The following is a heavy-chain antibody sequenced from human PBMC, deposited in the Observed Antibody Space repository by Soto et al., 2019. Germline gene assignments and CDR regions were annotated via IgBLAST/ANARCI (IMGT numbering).Heavy chain of an antibody. CDR1: GGSFGGFY. J-gene: IGHJ4*02. V-gene: IGHV4-34*01. CDR2: INNSGGS. D-gene: IGHD2-21*01. Sequence: QVRLQQWGAGLLKPSETLSLTCAVFGGSFGGFYWTWIRQPPGKGLEWIGEINNSGGSNYNPSLKSRVTISIDTSKNQLSLKLSSVVAADTAVYYCARGYSAVGADWSQGTLVTISS. CDR3: ARGYSAVGAD.